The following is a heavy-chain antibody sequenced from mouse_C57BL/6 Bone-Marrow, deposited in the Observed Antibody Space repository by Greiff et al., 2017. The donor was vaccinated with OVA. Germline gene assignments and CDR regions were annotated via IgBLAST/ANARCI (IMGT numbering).Heavy chain of an antibody. Sequence: ESGPSLVRPSQTLSLTCTVTGFSINSYCYWIWIRQFPGNKLEYIGYTFYSGITYYNPSLESRTYITRDTSTNQFSLKLSSVTTEDTATYYCARDDDYAGDWYFDVWGTGTTVTVSS. J-gene: IGHJ1*03. D-gene: IGHD2-4*01. CDR1: GFSINSYCY. V-gene: IGHV3-3*01. CDR2: TFYSGIT. CDR3: ARDDDYAGDWYFDV.